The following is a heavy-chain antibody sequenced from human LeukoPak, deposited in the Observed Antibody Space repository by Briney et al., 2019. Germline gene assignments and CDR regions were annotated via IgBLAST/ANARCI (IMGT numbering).Heavy chain of an antibody. Sequence: SETLSLTCTVSGGSISSSSYYWGWIRQPPGKGLEWIGSIYYSGSTYYNPSLKSRVTISVDTSKNQFSLKLSSVTAADTAVYYCARVAPGGTWFDPWGQGTLVTVSS. CDR2: IYYSGST. CDR3: ARVAPGGTWFDP. V-gene: IGHV4-39*07. D-gene: IGHD1-1*01. J-gene: IGHJ5*02. CDR1: GGSISSSSYY.